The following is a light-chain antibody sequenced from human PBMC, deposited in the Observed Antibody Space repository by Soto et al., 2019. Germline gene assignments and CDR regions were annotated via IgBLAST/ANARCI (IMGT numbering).Light chain of an antibody. J-gene: IGLJ3*02. Sequence: QSVLTQPLSASGTPGQGVTISCSGSRSNLGRNSVNWYQQLPGTAPKVVIYSNNQRPSGVPDRFSGSKSGTSASLVISGLQSEDEADYYCAAWDDSLNGWVFGGGTKLTVL. V-gene: IGLV1-44*01. CDR1: RSNLGRNS. CDR3: AAWDDSLNGWV. CDR2: SNN.